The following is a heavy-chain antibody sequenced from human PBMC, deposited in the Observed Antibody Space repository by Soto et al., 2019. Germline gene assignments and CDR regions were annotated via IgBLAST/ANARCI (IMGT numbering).Heavy chain of an antibody. J-gene: IGHJ4*02. V-gene: IGHV4-39*01. CDR1: GVSISNTSYY. Sequence: SETLSLTCSVSGVSISNTSYYWVWIRQPPGKGLEWVGTIYFSGSTFYNPSLKSRVTISIHTSKNQFSLRLSSVTAADTAVYYCARHGSYWGQGTLVTVSS. CDR2: IYFSGST. CDR3: ARHGSY.